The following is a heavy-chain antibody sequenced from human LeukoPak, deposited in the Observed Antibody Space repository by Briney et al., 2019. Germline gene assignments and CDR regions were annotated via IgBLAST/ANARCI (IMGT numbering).Heavy chain of an antibody. J-gene: IGHJ6*03. D-gene: IGHD6-13*01. V-gene: IGHV4-59*01. CDR3: ARFIAAADPYYYYYMDV. CDR2: IYYSGST. Sequence: SETLSLTCTVSGGPISSYYWSWIRQPPGKGLEWIGYIYYSGSTNYNPSLKSRVTISVDTSKNQFSLKLSSVTAADTAVYYCARFIAAADPYYYYYMDVWGKGTTVTVSS. CDR1: GGPISSYY.